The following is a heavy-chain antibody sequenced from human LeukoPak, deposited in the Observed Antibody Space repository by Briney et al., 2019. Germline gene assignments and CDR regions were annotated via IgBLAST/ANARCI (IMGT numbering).Heavy chain of an antibody. CDR2: IYPSGVST. CDR1: GYTFTTYY. J-gene: IGHJ4*02. CDR3: ARDWELGY. Sequence: ASVKVSCKASGYTFTTYYMHWVRQAPGQGLEWMGTIYPSGVSTSYAQKFQGRVIITRDTSTSTVYMELSSLRSEDTALYYCARDWELGYWGQGTLVTVSS. V-gene: IGHV1-46*01. D-gene: IGHD1-7*01.